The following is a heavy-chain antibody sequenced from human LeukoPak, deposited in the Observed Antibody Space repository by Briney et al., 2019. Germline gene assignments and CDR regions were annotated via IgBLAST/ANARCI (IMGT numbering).Heavy chain of an antibody. D-gene: IGHD3-10*01. CDR2: ISAYNGNT. Sequence: ASVKVSCKASGYTFTSYGISWVRQAPGQGLEWMGWISAYNGNTNYAQKLQGRVTMTTDTSTSTAYKELRSLRSDDTAVYYCARPRSGILGVWFDPWGQGTLVTVSS. V-gene: IGHV1-18*01. CDR1: GYTFTSYG. J-gene: IGHJ5*02. CDR3: ARPRSGILGVWFDP.